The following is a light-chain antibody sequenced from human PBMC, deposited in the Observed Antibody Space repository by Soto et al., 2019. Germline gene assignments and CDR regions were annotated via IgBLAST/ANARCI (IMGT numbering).Light chain of an antibody. V-gene: IGLV3-1*01. CDR1: KLGDKY. Sequence: SYELTQPPSVSVSPGQTASITCSGDKLGDKYACWYQQKPGQSPVLVIYQDSKRPSGIPERFSGSNSGNTATLTISGTQAMDEADYYCQAWDSSTRVVFGGGTKLPS. CDR3: QAWDSSTRVV. J-gene: IGLJ2*01. CDR2: QDS.